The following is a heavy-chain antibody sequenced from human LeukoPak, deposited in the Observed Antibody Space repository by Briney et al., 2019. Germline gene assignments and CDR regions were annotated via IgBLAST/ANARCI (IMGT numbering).Heavy chain of an antibody. CDR2: IYYSGST. CDR1: GGSFSSYY. CDR3: ARQLDYYDSSGYYFDF. V-gene: IGHV4-59*08. Sequence: PSETLSLTCTVSGGSFSSYYWSWIRQPPGKGLEWIGYIYYSGSTNYNPYLKSRVTISVDTSKNQCSLKLSSVTDADTAVYYCARQLDYYDSSGYYFDFGGQGTLVTVSS. J-gene: IGHJ4*02. D-gene: IGHD3-22*01.